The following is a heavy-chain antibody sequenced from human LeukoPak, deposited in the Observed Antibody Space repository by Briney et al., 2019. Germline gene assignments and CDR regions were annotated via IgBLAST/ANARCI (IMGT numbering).Heavy chain of an antibody. D-gene: IGHD6-6*01. V-gene: IGHV3-7*01. Sequence: PGGSLRLTCAASGFSFSNSWMTWVRQAPGSGLEWVASIKPDGSEGYYVDSVKGRFTISRDNAKNSLYLQMNRLRAEDTAVYHCTTRHSSSSFAWGQGTPVTVSS. CDR3: TTRHSSSSFA. CDR2: IKPDGSEG. CDR1: GFSFSNSW. J-gene: IGHJ5*02.